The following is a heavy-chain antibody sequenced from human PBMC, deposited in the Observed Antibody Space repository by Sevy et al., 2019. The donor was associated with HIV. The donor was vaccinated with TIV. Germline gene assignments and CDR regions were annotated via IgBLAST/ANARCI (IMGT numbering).Heavy chain of an antibody. CDR2: FIPMFDTA. Sequence: ASVKVSCKASGGTFSNYAISWVRQAPGQGLEWMGGFIPMFDTANYAQKFQGKVTLTADGSTTTAYMELSSLSFDDTAVYYCAGSYFDSSGYSRLFYYGMDVWGQGTTVTVSS. J-gene: IGHJ6*02. CDR1: GGTFSNYA. D-gene: IGHD3-22*01. CDR3: AGSYFDSSGYSRLFYYGMDV. V-gene: IGHV1-69*13.